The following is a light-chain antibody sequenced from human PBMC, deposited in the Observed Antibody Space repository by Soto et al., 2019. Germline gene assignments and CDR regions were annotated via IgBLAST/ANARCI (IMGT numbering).Light chain of an antibody. V-gene: IGKV1-9*01. CDR1: QGISSY. J-gene: IGKJ4*02. Sequence: IQLTQSPSSLSASVGDRVTITCRASQGISSYLAWYQQKPGKAPKLLIYAASTLQSGVPSRFGGSGSGTDFTLTISSLQPEDFATYYCQQVNSYPLTFGGGTKVDIK. CDR3: QQVNSYPLT. CDR2: AAS.